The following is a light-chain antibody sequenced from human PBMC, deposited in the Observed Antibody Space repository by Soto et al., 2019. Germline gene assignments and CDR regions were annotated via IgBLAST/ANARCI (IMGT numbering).Light chain of an antibody. CDR2: EVS. J-gene: IGLJ2*01. Sequence: QSALTQPASVSGSPGQSITISCTGTSSDVGGYNYVSWYQQHPGKAPKLMIYEVSNRPSGVSNRFSGSKSGNRASLTISGLQAEDEADYYCSSYTTRSTHVVFGGGTKLTVL. V-gene: IGLV2-14*01. CDR1: SSDVGGYNY. CDR3: SSYTTRSTHVV.